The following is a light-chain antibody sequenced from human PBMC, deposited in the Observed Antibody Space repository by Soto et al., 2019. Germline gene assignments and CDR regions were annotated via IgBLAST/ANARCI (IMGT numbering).Light chain of an antibody. CDR2: GAS. CDR1: QSVSSSY. CDR3: QQYGSSPLYT. Sequence: EIVLTQSPGTLSLSPGERATLSCRASQSVSSSYLAWYQQKPGQAPRLLIYGASSRATGIPDTFSGSGSGTDFTLTISGLEPEDFAVYYCQQYGSSPLYTFGQGTKLEIK. V-gene: IGKV3-20*01. J-gene: IGKJ2*01.